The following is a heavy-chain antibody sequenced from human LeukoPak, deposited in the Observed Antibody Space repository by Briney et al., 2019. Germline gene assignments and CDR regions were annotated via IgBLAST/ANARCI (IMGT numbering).Heavy chain of an antibody. Sequence: PSETLSLTCTVSGGSISSYYWSWIRQPPGKGLEWIGYIYYSGSTNYNPSLKSRVTISVDTSKNQFSLKLSSVTAADTAVYYCARSIDEYSSSWYSRLYYFDYWGQGTLVTVSS. D-gene: IGHD6-13*01. J-gene: IGHJ4*02. CDR3: ARSIDEYSSSWYSRLYYFDY. V-gene: IGHV4-59*08. CDR2: IYYSGST. CDR1: GGSISSYY.